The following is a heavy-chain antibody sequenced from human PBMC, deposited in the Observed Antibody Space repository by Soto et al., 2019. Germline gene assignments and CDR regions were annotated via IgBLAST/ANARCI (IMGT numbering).Heavy chain of an antibody. J-gene: IGHJ6*02. CDR2: ISDDGGFR. CDR1: GFSFNTHA. Sequence: PGGSLRLSCAASGFSFNTHAMNWVRQAPGKGLEWVSGISDDGGFRYYADSAKGRFTISRDNSKNTLYLQMNSLRAEDTAVYYCARSWGIAARPEWDYYYYGMDVWGQGTTVTVSS. D-gene: IGHD6-6*01. CDR3: ARSWGIAARPEWDYYYYGMDV. V-gene: IGHV3-23*01.